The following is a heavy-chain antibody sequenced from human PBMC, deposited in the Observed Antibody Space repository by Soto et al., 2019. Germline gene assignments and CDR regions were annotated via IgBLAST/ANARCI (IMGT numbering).Heavy chain of an antibody. J-gene: IGHJ3*02. CDR3: ARDRGAYDILTGYYGDAFDI. Sequence: EVQLVESGGGLVKPGGSLRLSCAASGFTFSSYSMNWVRQAPGKGLGWVSSISSSSSYIYYADSVKGRFTISRDNAKNSLYLQMNSLRAEDTAVYYCARDRGAYDILTGYYGDAFDIWGQGTMVTVSS. CDR2: ISSSSSYI. V-gene: IGHV3-21*01. D-gene: IGHD3-9*01. CDR1: GFTFSSYS.